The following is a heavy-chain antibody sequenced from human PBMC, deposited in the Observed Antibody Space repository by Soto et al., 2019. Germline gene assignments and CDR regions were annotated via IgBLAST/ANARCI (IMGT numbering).Heavy chain of an antibody. CDR2: ISGSGGSS. D-gene: IGHD4-4*01. Sequence: GGSLRLSCEASGFSFSSYAMIWVRQAPGKGLEWVSVISGSGGSSYFADSVKGRFTISRDNSKNMLYLEMSSLRAEDTAIYFCAKGSIEYSASIDYWGQGTQVTVSS. V-gene: IGHV3-23*01. J-gene: IGHJ4*02. CDR3: AKGSIEYSASIDY. CDR1: GFSFSSYA.